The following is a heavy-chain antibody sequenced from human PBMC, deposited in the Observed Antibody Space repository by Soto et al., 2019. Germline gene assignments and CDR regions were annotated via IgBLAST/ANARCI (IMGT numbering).Heavy chain of an antibody. CDR3: ARPNCSGRSCTFDY. D-gene: IGHD2-15*01. CDR1: GGSISSSSYY. J-gene: IGHJ4*02. Sequence: QLQLQESGPGLVKPSETLSITCTVSGGSISSSSYYWGWIRQPPGKALEWIGNIYYSGSTYYNPSLNSRVTISVDTSKNQFSLKPSSVTAADTAGYYWARPNCSGRSCTFDYWGQGTLVTVSS. CDR2: IYYSGST. V-gene: IGHV4-39*01.